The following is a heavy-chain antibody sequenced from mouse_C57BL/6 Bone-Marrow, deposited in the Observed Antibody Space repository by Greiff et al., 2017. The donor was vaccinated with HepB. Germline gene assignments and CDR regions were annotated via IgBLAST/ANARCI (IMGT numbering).Heavy chain of an antibody. V-gene: IGHV5-17*01. CDR1: GFTFSDYG. D-gene: IGHD1-1*01. CDR2: ISSGSSTI. CDR3: ASYYYGSSWYYDV. J-gene: IGHJ1*03. Sequence: EVHLVESGGGLVKPGGSLKFSCAASGFTFSDYGMHWVRQAPEKGLEWVAYISSGSSTIYYADTVKGRFTISRDNAKNTVFMQMTSLRSEDTAMYYCASYYYGSSWYYDVCDTGTTVTVSS.